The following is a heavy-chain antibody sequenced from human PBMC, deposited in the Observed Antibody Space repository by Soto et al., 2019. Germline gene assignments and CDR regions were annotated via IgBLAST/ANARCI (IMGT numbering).Heavy chain of an antibody. Sequence: EVQLMESGGGLVQPGGSLRLSCAASGFIFSDYYMDWVRQVPGKGLEWVGRTRNKVNSFSAEYAASVKGRFSIYRDASKHSMYLQMNSLKSDDTAVYYCARDTGGSYDYWGQGALVTVSS. CDR1: GFIFSDYY. D-gene: IGHD3-16*01. CDR3: ARDTGGSYDY. V-gene: IGHV3-72*01. J-gene: IGHJ4*02. CDR2: TRNKVNSFSA.